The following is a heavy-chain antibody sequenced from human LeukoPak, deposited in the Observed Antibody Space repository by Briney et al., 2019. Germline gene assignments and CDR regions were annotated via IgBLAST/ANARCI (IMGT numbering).Heavy chain of an antibody. CDR2: ISFTTTTE. CDR1: AFIFSNYG. CDR3: ARVGVGHSVNHLDW. Sequence: GGSLRLSCAASAFIFSNYGMTWVRRAPGKGLEWVSYISFTTTTEYYADSVKGRFTVSRDNAKNSLYLQMNSLRDEDTAIYFCARVGVGHSVNHLDWWGQGTLVTVSS. V-gene: IGHV3-48*02. J-gene: IGHJ4*02. D-gene: IGHD3-3*01.